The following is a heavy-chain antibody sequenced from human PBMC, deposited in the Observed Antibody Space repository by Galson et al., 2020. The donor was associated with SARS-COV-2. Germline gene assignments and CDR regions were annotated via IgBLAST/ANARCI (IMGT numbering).Heavy chain of an antibody. CDR2: IKEGGSEK. D-gene: IGHD4-17*01. V-gene: IGHV3-7*01. Sequence: GGSLRLSCAASGFTFSSYAMHWVRQAPGKGLEWVANIKEGGSEKYYADSVRGRFTISRDDAKNSVYLEMNSLRAEDTAVYYCARVSVTKYYFDYWGQGTLVTVSS. CDR3: ARVSVTKYYFDY. J-gene: IGHJ4*02. CDR1: GFTFSSYA.